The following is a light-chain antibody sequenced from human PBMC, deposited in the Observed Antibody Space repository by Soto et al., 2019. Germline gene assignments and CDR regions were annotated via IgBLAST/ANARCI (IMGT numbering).Light chain of an antibody. Sequence: DIVMTQSPLSLSVTPGQPASISCKSSQSLPQSDGKTYLSWYLQKPGEPPQSLIYEVSKCFSGVPDRFSGSGSGTDFTLKISRVEAEDVGVYYCMQSAQLPLTFGGGTKVEIK. CDR1: QSLPQSDGKTY. V-gene: IGKV2D-29*01. CDR3: MQSAQLPLT. CDR2: EVS. J-gene: IGKJ4*01.